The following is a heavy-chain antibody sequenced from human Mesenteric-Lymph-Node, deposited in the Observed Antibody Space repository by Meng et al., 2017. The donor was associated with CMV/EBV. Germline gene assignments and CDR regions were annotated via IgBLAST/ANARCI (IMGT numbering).Heavy chain of an antibody. CDR1: GYTFISHY. CDR2: INPGGGTT. J-gene: IGHJ6*02. V-gene: IGHV1-46*01. D-gene: IGHD2-8*01. CDR3: ARDRRRGYAIGMDV. Sequence: ASVKVSCKASGYTFISHYIHWVRQAPGQGLEWMGIINPGGGTTTYAQKFQDRVTMTRDTSTSTAYMELRSLRSDDTAVYYCARDRRRGYAIGMDVWGQGTTVTVSS.